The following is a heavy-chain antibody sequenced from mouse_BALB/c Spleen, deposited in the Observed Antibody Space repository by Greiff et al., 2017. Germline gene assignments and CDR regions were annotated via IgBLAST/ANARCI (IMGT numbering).Heavy chain of an antibody. CDR2: IYPGGGYT. V-gene: IGHV1-63*02. J-gene: IGHJ4*01. Sequence: QVQLQQSGAELVRPGTSVKISCKASGYTFTNYWLGWVKQRPGHGLEWIGDIYPGGGYTNYNEKFKGKATLTADTSSSTAYMQLSSLTSEDSAVYFCAREGAYYRYDELYYAMDYWGQGTSVTVSS. CDR3: AREGAYYRYDELYYAMDY. CDR1: GYTFTNYW. D-gene: IGHD2-14*01.